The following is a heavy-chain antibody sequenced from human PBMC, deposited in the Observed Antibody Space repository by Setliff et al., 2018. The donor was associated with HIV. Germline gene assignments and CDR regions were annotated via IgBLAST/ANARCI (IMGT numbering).Heavy chain of an antibody. V-gene: IGHV4-59*08. CDR1: GGSIRSYY. CDR2: VFYNGDT. CDR3: ARQMTIPGVAVTPVDY. Sequence: SETLSLTCTVSGGSIRSYYWSWIRQSPGKGLEWIGYVFYNGDTAYSPSLKSRPTISVDTSKSQFSLKLTSVTAADTAVYYCARQMTIPGVAVTPVDYWGQGALVTVSS. J-gene: IGHJ4*02. D-gene: IGHD3-3*01.